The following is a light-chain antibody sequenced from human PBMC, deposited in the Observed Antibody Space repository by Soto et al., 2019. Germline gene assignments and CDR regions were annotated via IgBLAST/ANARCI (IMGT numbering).Light chain of an antibody. J-gene: IGLJ2*01. Sequence: QSALTQPPSASGSPGQSVTISCTGTSSDVGGYNYVSWYQQHPGKAPKLMIYEVSKRPSGVPDRFSGSKSGNTASLTVSGLQAEDEADYYCSSYAGSKGVVFGGGTKIPV. V-gene: IGLV2-8*01. CDR1: SSDVGGYNY. CDR3: SSYAGSKGVV. CDR2: EVS.